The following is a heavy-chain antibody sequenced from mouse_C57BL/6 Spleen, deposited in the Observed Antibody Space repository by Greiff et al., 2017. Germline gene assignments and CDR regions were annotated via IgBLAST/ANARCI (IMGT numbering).Heavy chain of an antibody. D-gene: IGHD2-1*01. J-gene: IGHJ1*03. V-gene: IGHV5-6*01. Sequence: EVKLQESGGDLVKPGGSLKLSCAASGFTFSSYGMSWVRQTPDKRLEWVATISSGGSYTYSPDSVKGRFTISRDNAKNTLYLQMSSLKSEDTAMYYCARHPQLRYFDVWGTGTTVTVSS. CDR1: GFTFSSYG. CDR2: ISSGGSYT. CDR3: ARHPQLRYFDV.